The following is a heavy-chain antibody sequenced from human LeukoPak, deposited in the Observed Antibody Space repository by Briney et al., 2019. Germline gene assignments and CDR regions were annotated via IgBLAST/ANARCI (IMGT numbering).Heavy chain of an antibody. CDR3: ARDFGDSSGYHIDY. J-gene: IGHJ4*02. Sequence: GGSLRLSCAASGFTLSSYGMHWVRQAPGKGLEWVAVISYDGSNKYYADSVKGRFTISRDNSKNTLYLQMNSLRAEDTAVYYCARDFGDSSGYHIDYWGQGTLVTVSS. D-gene: IGHD3-22*01. V-gene: IGHV3-30*19. CDR2: ISYDGSNK. CDR1: GFTLSSYG.